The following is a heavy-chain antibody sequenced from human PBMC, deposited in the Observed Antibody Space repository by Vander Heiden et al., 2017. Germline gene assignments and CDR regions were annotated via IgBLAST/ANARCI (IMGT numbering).Heavy chain of an antibody. Sequence: EVQLVESGGGLVQPGGSLRLSCAASGFTFSSYGIDWVRHAPGKGLEWVSYISSSSSTIYYAASVKGRFTISRDNAKNSLYLQMNSLGDEDTAVYYCARDVVPAAHRPNWFDPWGHGTLVTVSS. CDR1: GFTFSSYG. V-gene: IGHV3-48*02. D-gene: IGHD2-2*01. CDR2: ISSSSSTI. CDR3: ARDVVPAAHRPNWFDP. J-gene: IGHJ5*02.